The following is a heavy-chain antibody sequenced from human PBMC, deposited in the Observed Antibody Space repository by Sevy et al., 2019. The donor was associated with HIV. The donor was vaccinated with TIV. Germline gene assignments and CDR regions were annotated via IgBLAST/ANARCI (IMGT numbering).Heavy chain of an antibody. V-gene: IGHV1-18*04. J-gene: IGHJ5*02. D-gene: IGHD3-9*01. CDR1: GYTFTSYG. Sequence: ASVKVSCKASGYTFTSYGISWVRQAPGQGLEWMGWISAYNGNTNYAQMLQGRVTMTTDTSTSTAYMELRSLRSDDTAVYYCARVGYDILTGYYNRWFDPWGQGTLVTVSS. CDR2: ISAYNGNT. CDR3: ARVGYDILTGYYNRWFDP.